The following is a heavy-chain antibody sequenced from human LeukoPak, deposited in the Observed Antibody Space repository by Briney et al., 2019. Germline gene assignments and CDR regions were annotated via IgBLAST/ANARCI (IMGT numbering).Heavy chain of an antibody. CDR1: GGSFSSYY. CDR2: IYYSGST. CDR3: ARWFGGVAGTAHFDY. J-gene: IGHJ4*02. Sequence: SETLSLTCTASGGSFSSYYWSWIRQPPGKGLEWIGYIYYSGSTNYNPSLKSRVTISVDTSKNQFSLKLSSVTAADTAVYYCARWFGGVAGTAHFDYWGQGTLVTVSS. V-gene: IGHV4-59*08. D-gene: IGHD3-16*01.